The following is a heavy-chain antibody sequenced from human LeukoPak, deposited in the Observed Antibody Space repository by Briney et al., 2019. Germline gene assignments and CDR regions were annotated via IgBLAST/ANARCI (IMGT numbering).Heavy chain of an antibody. J-gene: IGHJ5*02. D-gene: IGHD3-22*01. CDR3: ARVLSGSWDWFDP. V-gene: IGHV3-48*04. CDR1: GFMFSTYS. Sequence: GGSLRLSCAASGFMFSTYSMNWVRQAPGKGLEWVSYISSSGNTIYYADSVKGRFTISRDNAKNSLYLQMNSLRAEDTAVYYCARVLSGSWDWFDPWGQGTLVTVSS. CDR2: ISSSGNTI.